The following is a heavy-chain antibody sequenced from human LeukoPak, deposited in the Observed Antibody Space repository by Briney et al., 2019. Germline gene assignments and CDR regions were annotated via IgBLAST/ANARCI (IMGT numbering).Heavy chain of an antibody. J-gene: IGHJ4*02. D-gene: IGHD3-22*01. CDR2: IRYDGTNQ. CDR1: GFTFSNYG. CDR3: AKVEGTYYYDNSGPGGG. V-gene: IGHV3-30*02. Sequence: GRSLRLSCAASGFTFSNYGMHWVRQAPGKGLEWVAFIRYDGTNQYYADSVKGRFTISRDNSKDTLYLQMNSLRPEDTAVYYCAKVEGTYYYDNSGPGGGWGQGSLVTVSS.